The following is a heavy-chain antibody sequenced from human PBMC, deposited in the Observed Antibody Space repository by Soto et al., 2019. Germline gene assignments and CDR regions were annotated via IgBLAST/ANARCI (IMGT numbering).Heavy chain of an antibody. J-gene: IGHJ4*02. D-gene: IGHD4-4*01. CDR3: AKDTPPRGIDMTTVKPVVPKPLDY. CDR2: ISYDGSNK. Sequence: GGSLRLSXAASGFTFSSFGMHWVRPAAGKGLEWVAVISYDGSNKYYVDSVKGRFTISRDNSKNTLYLQMNSLRAEDTAVYYCAKDTPPRGIDMTTVKPVVPKPLDYWGQGTLVTVSS. V-gene: IGHV3-30*18. CDR1: GFTFSSFG.